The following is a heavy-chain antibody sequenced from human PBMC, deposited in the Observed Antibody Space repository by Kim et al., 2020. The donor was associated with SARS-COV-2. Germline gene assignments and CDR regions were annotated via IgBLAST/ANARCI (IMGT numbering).Heavy chain of an antibody. CDR2: IHPRGTT. CDR3: TREFEEEALHTSGYDAFNI. J-gene: IGHJ3*02. V-gene: IGHV3-48*03. CDR1: GFTFSSYE. D-gene: IGHD3-22*01. Sequence: GGSLRLSCAASGFTFSSYEMDWVRQARGKGLEWISYIHPRGTTYYAGSVKGRFTISRDNAKNSLYLQMDNLRADDTAVYYCTREFEEEALHTSGYDAFNIWGHGTMVTVSP.